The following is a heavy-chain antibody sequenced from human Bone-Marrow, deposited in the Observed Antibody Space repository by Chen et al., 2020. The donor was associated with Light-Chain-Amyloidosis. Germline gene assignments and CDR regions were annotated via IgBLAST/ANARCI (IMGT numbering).Heavy chain of an antibody. CDR2: IIPILSTA. Sequence: QVQLVQSGAEVKKPGSSVKVSCKASGGTFNTYAINWVRQAPGQGLEWMGGIIPILSTASYAQKFQGRVTSTADEASSTAYMELSSLTSGDTAVYYCAEGPYSNLGYWGQGTLVTVSS. CDR1: GGTFNTYA. V-gene: IGHV1-69*01. CDR3: AEGPYSNLGY. D-gene: IGHD4-4*01. J-gene: IGHJ4*02.